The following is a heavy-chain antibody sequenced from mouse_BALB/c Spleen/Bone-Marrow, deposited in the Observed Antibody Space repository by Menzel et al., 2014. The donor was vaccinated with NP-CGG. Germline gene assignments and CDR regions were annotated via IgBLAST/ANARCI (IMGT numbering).Heavy chain of an antibody. CDR1: GYTFTSYV. Sequence: EVQLQQSXPELVXXGASVKMSCKASGYTFTSYVMHWVKQKPGQGLEWIGYINPYNDGTKYNVKFKGKATLTSDKSSSTAYMELSSLTSEDSAVYYCTRGVYYDYDEGAMDYWGQGSSVTDSS. J-gene: IGHJ4*01. D-gene: IGHD2-4*01. V-gene: IGHV1-14*01. CDR2: INPYNDGT. CDR3: TRGVYYDYDEGAMDY.